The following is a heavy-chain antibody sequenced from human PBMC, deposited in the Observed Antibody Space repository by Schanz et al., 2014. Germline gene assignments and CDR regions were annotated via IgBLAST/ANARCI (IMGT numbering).Heavy chain of an antibody. CDR2: ISRDGTTS. V-gene: IGHV3-11*04. CDR1: GFIFNDYY. Sequence: QVQLVESGGGLVKPGGSLRLSCAASGFIFNDYYMNWIRQAPGKGLEWLSYISRDGTTSYYADSVKGRFTISRDNSENTLFLEMNSLRLEDTAVYYCARDDGGGYNQIDYWGQGALVTVSS. J-gene: IGHJ4*02. D-gene: IGHD5-12*01. CDR3: ARDDGGGYNQIDY.